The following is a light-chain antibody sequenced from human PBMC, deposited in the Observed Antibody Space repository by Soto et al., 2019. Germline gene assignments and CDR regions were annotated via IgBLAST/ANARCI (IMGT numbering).Light chain of an antibody. V-gene: IGKV1-27*01. CDR3: QKYNSAPLT. CDR1: FPIVNF. CDR2: AAS. Sequence: DTKRPQPPSSLPALLGDRVTITCRASFPIVNFLAWIQQKPGKIPNLLFYAASTLQAGVPSRFSGSGSGTDFTLTISSLQPEDVAAYYCQKYNSAPLTFGGGTKVEIK. J-gene: IGKJ4*01.